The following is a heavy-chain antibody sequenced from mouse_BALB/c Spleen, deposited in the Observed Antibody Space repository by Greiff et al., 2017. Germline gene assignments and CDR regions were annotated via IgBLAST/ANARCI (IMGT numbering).Heavy chain of an antibody. V-gene: IGHV5-6*02. CDR2: ISSGGSYT. CDR1: GFTFSSYG. J-gene: IGHJ4*01. CDR3: ARQGTTDYYAMDY. D-gene: IGHD2-14*01. Sequence: DVKLVESGGDLVKPGGSLKLSCAASGFTFSSYGMSWVRQTPDKRLEWVATISSGGSYTYYPDSVKGRFTISRDNAKNTLYLQMSSLKSEDTAMYYCARQGTTDYYAMDYWGQGTSVTVSS.